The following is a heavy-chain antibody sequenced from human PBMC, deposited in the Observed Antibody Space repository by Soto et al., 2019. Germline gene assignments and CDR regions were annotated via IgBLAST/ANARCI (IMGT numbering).Heavy chain of an antibody. CDR1: GFTFSDYY. V-gene: IGHV3-11*06. CDR2: ISSSSSYT. D-gene: IGHD2-8*01. Sequence: GGSLRLSCAASGFTFSDYYMSWIRQAPGKGLEWVSYISSSSSYTNYADSVKGRFTISRDNAKNSLYLQMNSLRAEDTAVYYCARARYCTNGVCSSEFDYWGQGTLVTVSS. CDR3: ARARYCTNGVCSSEFDY. J-gene: IGHJ4*02.